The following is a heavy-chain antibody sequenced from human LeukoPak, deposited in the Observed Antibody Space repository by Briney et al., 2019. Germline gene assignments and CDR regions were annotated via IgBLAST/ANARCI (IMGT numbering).Heavy chain of an antibody. V-gene: IGHV3-11*01. D-gene: IGHD3-22*01. CDR1: GFTFSDYY. CDR2: ISSSGSTI. Sequence: PGGSLRLSCAASGFTFSDYYMSWIRQAPGKGLEWVSYISSSGSTIHYADSVKGRFTISRDNAKNSLYLQMNSLRAEDTAVYYCASGPSPSMIVRSDWFDPWGQGTLVTVSS. CDR3: ASGPSPSMIVRSDWFDP. J-gene: IGHJ5*02.